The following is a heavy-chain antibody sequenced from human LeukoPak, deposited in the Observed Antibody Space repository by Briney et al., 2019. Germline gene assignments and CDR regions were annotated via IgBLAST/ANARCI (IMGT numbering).Heavy chain of an antibody. D-gene: IGHD3-9*01. J-gene: IGHJ4*02. CDR3: ASDQRYAFDY. Sequence: GGSLRLSCATSGFSSTDYPMNWVRQAPGKGLEWVSNIRTSAEGANYAYYADSVKGRVTISRDDAKNTLYLHMNSLRDDDTAVYYCASDQRYAFDYWGQGTLVTVSP. CDR1: GFSSTDYP. CDR2: IRTSAEGANYA. V-gene: IGHV3-48*02.